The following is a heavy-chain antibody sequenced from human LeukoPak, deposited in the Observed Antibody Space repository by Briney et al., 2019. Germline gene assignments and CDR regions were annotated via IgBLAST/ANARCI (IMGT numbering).Heavy chain of an antibody. CDR1: GGSFSGYY. D-gene: IGHD2-15*01. Sequence: SETLSLTCAVYGGSFSGYYWSWIRQPPGKGLEWIGEINHSGSTNYIPSLKSRVTISVDASKNQVSLKLSSVTAADTAVYYCARVSRDCSAGSCYPKFYFDYWGQGTLVTVSS. J-gene: IGHJ4*02. V-gene: IGHV4-34*01. CDR3: ARVSRDCSAGSCYPKFYFDY. CDR2: INHSGST.